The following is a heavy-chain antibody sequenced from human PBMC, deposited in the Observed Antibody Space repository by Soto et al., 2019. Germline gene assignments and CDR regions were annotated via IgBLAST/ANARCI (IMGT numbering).Heavy chain of an antibody. D-gene: IGHD3-10*01. J-gene: IGHJ4*02. CDR3: ARGRVLLWFGEWPGGGHFDY. CDR2: IKQDGSEK. Sequence: EVQLVESGGGLVQPGGSLRLSCAASGFTFSSYWMSWVRQAPGKGLEWVANIKQDGSEKYYVDSVKGRFTISRDNAKNSLYLQMNSLRAEDTAVYYCARGRVLLWFGEWPGGGHFDYWGQGTLVTVSS. CDR1: GFTFSSYW. V-gene: IGHV3-7*01.